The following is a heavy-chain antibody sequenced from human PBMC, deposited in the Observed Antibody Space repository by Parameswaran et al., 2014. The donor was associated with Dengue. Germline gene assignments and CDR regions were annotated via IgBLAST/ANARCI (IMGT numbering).Heavy chain of an antibody. CDR3: ARVGTRGYYFDY. Sequence: WIRQPPGKGLEWIGSMYYSGSTYDNPSLKSRVTISVDTSNNQFSLRLTSVTAADTAVYYCARVGTRGYYFDYWGQGTQVTVSS. CDR2: MYYSGST. J-gene: IGHJ4*02. V-gene: IGHV4-39*07. D-gene: IGHD5-12*01.